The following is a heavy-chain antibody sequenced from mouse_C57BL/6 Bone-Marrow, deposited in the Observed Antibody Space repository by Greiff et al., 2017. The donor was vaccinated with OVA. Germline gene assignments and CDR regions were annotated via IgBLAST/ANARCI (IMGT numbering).Heavy chain of an antibody. CDR1: GFTFSDYY. Sequence: EVKLMESEGGLVQPGSSMKLSCTASGFTFSDYYMAWVRQVPEKGLEWVANINYDGSSTYYLDSLKSRFIISRDNAKNILYRQMSSLKSEDTATYYCARESNYVGYAMDYWGQGTSGTVSS. V-gene: IGHV5-16*01. D-gene: IGHD2-5*01. CDR2: INYDGSST. J-gene: IGHJ4*01. CDR3: ARESNYVGYAMDY.